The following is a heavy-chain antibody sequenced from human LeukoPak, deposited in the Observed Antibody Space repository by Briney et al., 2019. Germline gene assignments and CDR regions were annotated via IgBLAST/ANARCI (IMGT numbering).Heavy chain of an antibody. CDR1: GFSFRSFG. CDR3: AKVLEGRFMGYFDY. J-gene: IGHJ4*02. Sequence: GGSLRLSCAASGFSFRSFGIHWVRQAPGKGLEWVAIISYDAISKYYADSVKGRFTISRDNSKSTLYLQMNSLRAEDTAVYYCAKVLEGRFMGYFDYWGQGTLVTVSS. V-gene: IGHV3-30*18. D-gene: IGHD3-3*01. CDR2: ISYDAISK.